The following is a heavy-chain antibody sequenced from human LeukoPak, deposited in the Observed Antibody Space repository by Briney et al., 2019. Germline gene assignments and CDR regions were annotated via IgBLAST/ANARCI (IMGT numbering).Heavy chain of an antibody. J-gene: IGHJ4*02. CDR3: ARDQLAYSGYDTLFDY. V-gene: IGHV3-30*04. Sequence: SCKASGGTFSSYAIHWVRQAPGKGLEWVAVISYDGSNKYYADSVKGRFTISRDNSKNTLCLQLNSLRPEDTAVYYCARDQLAYSGYDTLFDYWGQGTLVTVSS. D-gene: IGHD5-12*01. CDR1: GGTFSSYA. CDR2: ISYDGSNK.